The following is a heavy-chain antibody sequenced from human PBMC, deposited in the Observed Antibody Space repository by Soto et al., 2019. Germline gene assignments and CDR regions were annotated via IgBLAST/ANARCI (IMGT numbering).Heavy chain of an antibody. J-gene: IGHJ6*02. CDR1: GYTFTSYY. CDR2: INPSGTTT. CDR3: AGPHIASHSYYGMDV. V-gene: IGHV1-46*01. Sequence: QVQPVQSGAEVKKPGASVKVSCKASGYTFTSYYMHWVRQAPGQGLEMMGMINPSGTTTDYAPKFQGRVTITRYTSTSRYCMELSSLISEDTAVYSYAGPHIASHSYYGMDVWGQGTTVTVSS. D-gene: IGHD2-2*01.